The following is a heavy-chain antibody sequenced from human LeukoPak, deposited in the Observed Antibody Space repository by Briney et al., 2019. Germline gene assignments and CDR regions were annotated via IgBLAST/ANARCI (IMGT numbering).Heavy chain of an antibody. Sequence: SKTLSLTCAVYGGSFSGYYWSWIRQPPGKGLEWIGEINHSGSTNYNPSLKSRVTISVDTSKNQFSLKLSSVTAADTAVYYCARDAYSSSVIDYWGQGTLVTVSS. CDR1: GGSFSGYY. J-gene: IGHJ4*02. CDR3: ARDAYSSSVIDY. CDR2: INHSGST. V-gene: IGHV4-34*01. D-gene: IGHD6-6*01.